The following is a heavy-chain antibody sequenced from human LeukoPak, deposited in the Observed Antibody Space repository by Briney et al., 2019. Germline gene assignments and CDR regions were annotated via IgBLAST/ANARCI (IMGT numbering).Heavy chain of an antibody. CDR2: IRYDGSKK. V-gene: IGHV3-30*02. D-gene: IGHD6-13*01. J-gene: IGHJ4*02. Sequence: GGSLRLPCAPSGFIFSSFAMHWVRQPPGKGLEWVAFIRYDGSKKYYADSVKGRFTISRDNSKNTMYLQMNRMRAEDTAVYYCAKDRRPNSYSSSWLDYWGQGTLITVSS. CDR3: AKDRRPNSYSSSWLDY. CDR1: GFIFSSFA.